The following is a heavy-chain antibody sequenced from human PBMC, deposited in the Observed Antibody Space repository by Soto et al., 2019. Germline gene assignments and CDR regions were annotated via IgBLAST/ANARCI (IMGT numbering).Heavy chain of an antibody. V-gene: IGHV1-46*01. D-gene: IGHD6-13*01. CDR1: GYTFTSYY. Sequence: QVQLVQSGAEVKKPGASVKVSCKASGYTFTSYYMHWARQAPGQGLEWMGIINPSGGSTSYAQKFQGRVTMTRDTSTSTVYMELSSLRSEDTAVYYCARLGSIAAVDYWGQGTLVTVSS. CDR3: ARLGSIAAVDY. CDR2: INPSGGST. J-gene: IGHJ4*02.